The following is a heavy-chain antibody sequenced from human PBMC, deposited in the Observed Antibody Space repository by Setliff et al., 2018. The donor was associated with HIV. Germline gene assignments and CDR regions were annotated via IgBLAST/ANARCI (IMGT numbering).Heavy chain of an antibody. V-gene: IGHV3-7*01. Sequence: GGSLRLSCGTSGFIFSNYWMNWVRQAPGKGLEWVANIRQDGADEYYAHSLRGRFTISRDNAQNSLYLQMSGLRAEDTAVYFCARDVAATGALDYWGQGTLVTVSS. CDR3: ARDVAATGALDY. CDR1: GFIFSNYW. J-gene: IGHJ4*02. CDR2: IRQDGADE. D-gene: IGHD6-13*01.